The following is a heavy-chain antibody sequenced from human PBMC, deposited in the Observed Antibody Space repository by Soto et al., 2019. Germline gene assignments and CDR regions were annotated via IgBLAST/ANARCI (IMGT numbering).Heavy chain of an antibody. J-gene: IGHJ5*02. Sequence: LQLQESGSGLVKPSQTLSLTCAVSGGSISSGGYSWSWFRQPPGKGLEWIGYIYHNGSTYYNPSHKSRDPTSVDRSKTQSSLKLSSVTAADTAVYYCARVPTPWGQGTLVNVSS. CDR1: GGSISSGGYS. CDR3: ARVPTP. V-gene: IGHV4-30-2*01. CDR2: IYHNGST.